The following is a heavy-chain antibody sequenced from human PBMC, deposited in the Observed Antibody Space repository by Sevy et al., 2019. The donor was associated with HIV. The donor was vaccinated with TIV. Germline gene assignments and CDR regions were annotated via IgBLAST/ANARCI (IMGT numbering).Heavy chain of an antibody. J-gene: IGHJ6*02. CDR3: ASYYGSGSYYNTYYYYGMVV. CDR1: GFTVSSNY. Sequence: GGSLRLSCAASGFTVSSNYMSWVRQAPGKGLEWVSVIYSGGSTYYADSVKGRFTISRDNSKNTLYLQMNSLRAEDTAVYYCASYYGSGSYYNTYYYYGMVVWGQGTTVTVSS. CDR2: IYSGGST. D-gene: IGHD3-10*01. V-gene: IGHV3-53*01.